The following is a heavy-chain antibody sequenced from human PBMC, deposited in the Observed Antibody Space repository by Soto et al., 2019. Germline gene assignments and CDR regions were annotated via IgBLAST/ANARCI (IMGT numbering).Heavy chain of an antibody. CDR3: ARHPSYYDFWSGPQDGYYYYMGV. D-gene: IGHD3-3*01. CDR2: IIPIFGTA. Sequence: GASVKVSCKASGGTFSSYAISWVRQAPGQGLEWMGGIIPIFGTANYAQKFQGRVTITADESTSTAYMELSSLRSEDTAVYYCARHPSYYDFWSGPQDGYYYYMGVWGKGTTVTVS. J-gene: IGHJ6*03. V-gene: IGHV1-69*13. CDR1: GGTFSSYA.